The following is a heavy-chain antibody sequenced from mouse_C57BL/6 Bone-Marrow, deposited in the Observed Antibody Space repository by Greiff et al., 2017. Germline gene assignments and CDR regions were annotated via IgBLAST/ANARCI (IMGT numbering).Heavy chain of an antibody. Sequence: QVQLQQPGAELVKPGASVKLSCKASGYTFTSYWMHWVKQRPGQGLEWIGMIHPNSGSTNYNEKFKSKATLTVDKSSSTAYMQLSSLTSEDSAVYYCSDGYYFYYAMDYWGQGTSVTVSS. V-gene: IGHV1-64*01. D-gene: IGHD2-3*01. CDR1: GYTFTSYW. J-gene: IGHJ4*01. CDR3: SDGYYFYYAMDY. CDR2: IHPNSGST.